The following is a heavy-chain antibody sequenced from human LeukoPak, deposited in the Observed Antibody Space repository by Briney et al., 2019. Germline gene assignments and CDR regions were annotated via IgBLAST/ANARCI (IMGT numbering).Heavy chain of an antibody. Sequence: SETLSLTCTVSGGSISSYYWGWIRQPPGKGLEWIGSIYYSGSTYYNPSLKSRVTISVDTSKNQFSLKLSSVTAADTAVYYCARDVTAAFDYWGQGTLVTVSS. CDR3: ARDVTAAFDY. CDR1: GGSISSYY. D-gene: IGHD6-13*01. CDR2: IYYSGST. V-gene: IGHV4-39*07. J-gene: IGHJ4*02.